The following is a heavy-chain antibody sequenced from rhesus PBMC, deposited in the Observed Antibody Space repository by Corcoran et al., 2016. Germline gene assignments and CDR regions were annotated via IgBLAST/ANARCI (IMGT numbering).Heavy chain of an antibody. Sequence: QVQLQESAPGLVQPSETLSLTCAVSGGSISSDYYYWSWIRQHPGKGLEWIGYITYSGSTSYNPSLKSRVTISRDTSKYQFSRKLSSVTAADTAVYYCARDGGSSPENHWYFDLWGPGTPITISS. V-gene: IGHV4-122*02. CDR2: ITYSGST. CDR1: GGSISSDYYY. D-gene: IGHD4-29*01. J-gene: IGHJ2*01. CDR3: ARDGGSSPENHWYFDL.